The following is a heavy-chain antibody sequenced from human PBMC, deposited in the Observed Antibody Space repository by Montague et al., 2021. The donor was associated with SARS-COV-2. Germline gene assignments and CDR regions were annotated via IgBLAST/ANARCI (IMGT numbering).Heavy chain of an antibody. V-gene: IGHV4-39*07. J-gene: IGHJ6*02. CDR3: ARGDIVLQGVTKGMDV. Sequence: SETLSLTCTVSGGSISSSNYYWGWHRQPPGKGLEWNGNKYYSGSTNYNPSSKSRATISIDTSKDQFSLKLSSVTAADTAVYYCARGDIVLQGVTKGMDVWGHETTVTVSS. CDR2: KYYSGST. D-gene: IGHD3-10*01. CDR1: GGSISSSNYY.